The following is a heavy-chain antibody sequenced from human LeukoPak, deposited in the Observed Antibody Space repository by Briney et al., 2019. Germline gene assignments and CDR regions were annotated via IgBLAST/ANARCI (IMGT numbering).Heavy chain of an antibody. CDR3: ARDRYGDHTYFDY. CDR1: GGSISSGGYS. V-gene: IGHV4-30-2*01. Sequence: SETLSLTCAVSGGSISSGGYSWSWIRQPPGKGLEWIGYIYHSGSTYYNPSLKSRVTISVDRSKNQFSLKLNSVTAADTAIYYCARDRYGDHTYFDYWGQGTLVTVSS. CDR2: IYHSGST. J-gene: IGHJ4*02. D-gene: IGHD4-17*01.